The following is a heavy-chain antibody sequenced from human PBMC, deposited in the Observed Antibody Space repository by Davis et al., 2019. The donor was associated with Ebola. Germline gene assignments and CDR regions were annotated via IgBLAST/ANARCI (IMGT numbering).Heavy chain of an antibody. CDR3: ARGILLWFREGYYYGMDV. J-gene: IGHJ6*02. Sequence: AASVKVSCKASGYTFTSYYMHWVRQAPGQGLEWMGIINPSGGSTSYAQKFQGRVTMTRDTSTSTVYMELSSLRSEDTAMYYCARGILLWFREGYYYGMDVWGQGTTVTVSS. V-gene: IGHV1-46*01. CDR2: INPSGGST. D-gene: IGHD3-10*01. CDR1: GYTFTSYY.